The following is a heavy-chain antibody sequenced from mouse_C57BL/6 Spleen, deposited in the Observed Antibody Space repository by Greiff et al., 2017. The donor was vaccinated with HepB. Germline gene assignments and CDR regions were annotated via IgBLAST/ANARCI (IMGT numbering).Heavy chain of an antibody. CDR2: ISDGGSYT. V-gene: IGHV5-4*01. CDR3: AREDYDYDVWFAY. D-gene: IGHD2-4*01. CDR1: GFTFSSYA. J-gene: IGHJ3*01. Sequence: EVKLMESGGGLVKPGGSLKLSCAASGFTFSSYAMSWVRQTPEKRLEWVATISDGGSYTYYPDNVKGRFTISRDNAKNNLYLQMSHLKSEDTAMYYCAREDYDYDVWFAYCGQGTLVTVSA.